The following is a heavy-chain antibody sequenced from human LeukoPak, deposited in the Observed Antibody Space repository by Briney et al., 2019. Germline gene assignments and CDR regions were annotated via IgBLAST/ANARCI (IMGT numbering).Heavy chain of an antibody. V-gene: IGHV3-30*03. D-gene: IGHD2-15*01. J-gene: IGHJ5*01. CDR1: GFTFSSYG. CDR3: VSCSGGSCYTPIKS. Sequence: GGSLRLSCAASGFTFSSYGMHWVRQAPGKGLEWVAVISYDGSNKYYADSVKGRFTISRDNSKNTLYLQMNSLRAEDTAVYYCVSCSGGSCYTPIKSWGQEPWSPSPQ. CDR2: ISYDGSNK.